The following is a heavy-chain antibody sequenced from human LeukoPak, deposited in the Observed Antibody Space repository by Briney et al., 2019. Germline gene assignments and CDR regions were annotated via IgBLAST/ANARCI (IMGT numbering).Heavy chain of an antibody. CDR2: IYYSGST. J-gene: IGHJ4*02. CDR1: GGSISSGDYY. CDR3: ARVRWSNYYGSGNFDY. V-gene: IGHV4-30-4*08. D-gene: IGHD3-10*01. Sequence: SQTLPLTCTVSGGSISSGDYYWSWIRQPPGKGLEWIGYIYYSGSTYYNPSLKSRVTISVDTSKNQFSLKLSSVTAADTAVYYCARVRWSNYYGSGNFDYWGQGTLVTVSS.